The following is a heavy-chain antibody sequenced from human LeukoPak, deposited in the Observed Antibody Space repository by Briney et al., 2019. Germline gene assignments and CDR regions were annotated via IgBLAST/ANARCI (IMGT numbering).Heavy chain of an antibody. Sequence: ASVKVSCKASGGTFSSYAISWVRQAPGQGLEWMGGIIPIFGTANYAQKFQGRVTITTDESTSTAYMELSSLRSEDTAVYYCARVGGAVVPAAIEGHNWFDPWGQGTLVTVSS. D-gene: IGHD2-2*01. CDR3: ARVGGAVVPAAIEGHNWFDP. J-gene: IGHJ5*02. CDR2: IIPIFGTA. V-gene: IGHV1-69*05. CDR1: GGTFSSYA.